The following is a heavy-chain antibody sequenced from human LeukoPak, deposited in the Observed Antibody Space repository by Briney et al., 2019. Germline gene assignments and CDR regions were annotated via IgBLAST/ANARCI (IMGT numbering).Heavy chain of an antibody. D-gene: IGHD2-2*01. CDR2: ISGSGGST. CDR1: GFTFSSYA. CDR3: ARDTDCSSTSCFVNALDF. J-gene: IGHJ4*02. Sequence: GGSLRLSCAASGFTFSSYAMSWVRQAPGKGLEWVSAISGSGGSTYYADSVKGRFTISRDNAKNSLYLQMNSLRAEDTAVYYCARDTDCSSTSCFVNALDFWGQGTLVTVSS. V-gene: IGHV3-23*01.